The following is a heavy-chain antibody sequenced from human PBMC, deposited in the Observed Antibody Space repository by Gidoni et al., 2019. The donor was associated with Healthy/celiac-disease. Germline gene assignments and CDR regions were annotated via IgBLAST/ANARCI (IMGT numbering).Heavy chain of an antibody. CDR1: GFTFSSYW. CDR3: ARIAAAGTRAGWFDP. CDR2: INSDGSST. V-gene: IGHV3-74*01. J-gene: IGHJ5*02. Sequence: EVQLVESGGGLVRPGGSLRLSSAASGFTFSSYWMHWVRQAPGKGLVWVSRINSDGSSTSYADSVKGRFTISRDNAKNTLYLQMNSLRAEDTAVYYCARIAAAGTRAGWFDPWGQGTLVTVSS. D-gene: IGHD6-13*01.